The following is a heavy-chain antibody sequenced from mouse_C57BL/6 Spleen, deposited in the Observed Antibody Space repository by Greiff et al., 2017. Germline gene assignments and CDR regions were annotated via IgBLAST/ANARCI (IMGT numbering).Heavy chain of an antibody. CDR1: GYSITSGYY. V-gene: IGHV3-6*01. CDR2: ISYDGSN. CDR3: AREGDDYDGFAY. J-gene: IGHJ3*01. D-gene: IGHD2-4*01. Sequence: EVQLVESGPGLVKPSQSLSLTCSVTGYSITSGYYWNWIRQFPGNKLEWMGYISYDGSNNYNPSLKNRISITRDTSKNQFFLKLNSVTTEDTATYYGAREGDDYDGFAYWGQGTLVTVSA.